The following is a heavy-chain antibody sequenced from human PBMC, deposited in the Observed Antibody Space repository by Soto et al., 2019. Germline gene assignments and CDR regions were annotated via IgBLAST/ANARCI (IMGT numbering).Heavy chain of an antibody. V-gene: IGHV3-48*02. CDR1: GFSFSDYS. J-gene: IGHJ4*02. Sequence: LVESGGALVYPGGSLRLSCIASGFSFSDYSMNWVRQAPGKGLQWVSYISSSSDKTYYADSVKGRFTVSRDNAKNALFLEMNSLRXDDTATYYCARLPKGSLVTAWGQGTRVTVSS. CDR3: ARLPKGSLVTA. D-gene: IGHD2-21*02. CDR2: ISSSSDKT.